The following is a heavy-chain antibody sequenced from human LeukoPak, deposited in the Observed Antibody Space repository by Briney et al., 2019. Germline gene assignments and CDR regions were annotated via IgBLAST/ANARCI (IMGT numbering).Heavy chain of an antibody. CDR1: GYTFTSYA. J-gene: IGHJ5*02. V-gene: IGHV7-4-1*02. CDR3: ARDPSGSGSYKYNWFDP. CDR2: INTNTGNP. D-gene: IGHD3-10*01. Sequence: GASVKVSCKASGYTFTSYAMNWVRQAPGQGLEWMGWINTNTGNPTYAQGFTGRFVFSLDTSVSTAYLQISSLKAEDTAVYYCARDPSGSGSYKYNWFDPWGQGTLVTVSS.